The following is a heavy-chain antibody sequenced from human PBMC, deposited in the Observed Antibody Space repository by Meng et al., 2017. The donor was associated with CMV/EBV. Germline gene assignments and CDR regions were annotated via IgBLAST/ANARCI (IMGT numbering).Heavy chain of an antibody. CDR2: IIPILGIA. J-gene: IGHJ6*02. CDR3: ARDQPSVVVPAAQFYYYYGMDV. V-gene: IGHV1-69*10. CDR1: GYMFTTYG. D-gene: IGHD2-2*01. Sequence: SVKVSCKASGYMFTTYGLTWVRQAPGQGLEWMGGIIPILGIANYAQKFQGRVTITADKSTSTAYMELSSLRSEDTAVYYCARDQPSVVVPAAQFYYYYGMDVWGQGTTVTVSS.